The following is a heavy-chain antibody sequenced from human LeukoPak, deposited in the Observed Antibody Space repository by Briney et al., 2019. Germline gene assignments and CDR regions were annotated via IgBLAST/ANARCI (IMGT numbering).Heavy chain of an antibody. CDR3: AGPEGIYYDSSGQHAFDI. CDR1: GFTFSSYS. J-gene: IGHJ3*02. D-gene: IGHD3-22*01. CDR2: ISYDGSNK. Sequence: GGSLRLSCAASGFTFSSYSMNWVRQAPGKGLEWVAVISYDGSNKYYADSVKGRFTISRDNSKNTLYLQMNSLRAEDTAVYYCAGPEGIYYDSSGQHAFDIWGQGTMVTVSS. V-gene: IGHV3-30*03.